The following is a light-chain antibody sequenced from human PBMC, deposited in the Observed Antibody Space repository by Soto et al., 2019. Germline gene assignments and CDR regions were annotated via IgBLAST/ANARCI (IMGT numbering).Light chain of an antibody. CDR3: AVWDDSLNGRV. J-gene: IGLJ3*02. CDR1: GSNVGRNT. CDR2: SDN. Sequence: QSVLTQPPSASGTPGQRVIISCSGSGSNVGRNTVSWYQQLPGTAPKLLIYSDNHRPSGVPDRLSASKSGTSASLAISGLQSEDEADYYCAVWDDSLNGRVFGGGTKLTVL. V-gene: IGLV1-44*01.